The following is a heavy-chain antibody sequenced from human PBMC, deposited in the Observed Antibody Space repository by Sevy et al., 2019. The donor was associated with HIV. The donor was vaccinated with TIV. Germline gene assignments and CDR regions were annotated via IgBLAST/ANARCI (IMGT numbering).Heavy chain of an antibody. V-gene: IGHV3-53*01. CDR2: IYSGGST. CDR1: GFTVSSNY. Sequence: GGCLRLSCAASGFTVSSNYMSWVRQAPGKGLEWVSVIYSGGSTYYADSVKGRFTISRDNSKNTLYLQMNSLRAEDTAVYYCARAMVRGVMSFDYWGQGTLVTVSS. CDR3: ARAMVRGVMSFDY. D-gene: IGHD3-10*01. J-gene: IGHJ4*02.